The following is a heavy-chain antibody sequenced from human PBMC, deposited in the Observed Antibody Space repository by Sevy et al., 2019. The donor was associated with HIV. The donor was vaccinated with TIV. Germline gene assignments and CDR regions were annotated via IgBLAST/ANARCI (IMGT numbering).Heavy chain of an antibody. CDR2: ISYDGLIK. Sequence: GGSLRLSCAASGFTFNTHAMHWVRQAPGKGLEWLALISYDGLIKYYGESVKGRFTISRDDTRNTLFLQMNSLRHDDTAMYYCAREAGYTTGWSPGNYWGQGTLVTVSS. D-gene: IGHD6-19*01. V-gene: IGHV3-30*14. J-gene: IGHJ4*02. CDR3: AREAGYTTGWSPGNY. CDR1: GFTFNTHA.